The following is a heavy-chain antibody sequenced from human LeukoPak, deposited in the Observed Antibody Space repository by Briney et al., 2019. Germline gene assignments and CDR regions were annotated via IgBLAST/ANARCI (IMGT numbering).Heavy chain of an antibody. V-gene: IGHV3-21*01. J-gene: IGHJ4*02. CDR2: ISNSRNSRM. D-gene: IGHD5-12*01. CDR3: TRDLGGSY. CDR1: GFTSSTYN. Sequence: SGVSLRLSCAASGFTSSTYNMNWVRQAPGKGLEWVSSISNSRNSRMYYADSLKGRFTISRDDAKNSLYLQMNSLTVEDTAVYYCTRDLGGSYWGQGTLVTVSS.